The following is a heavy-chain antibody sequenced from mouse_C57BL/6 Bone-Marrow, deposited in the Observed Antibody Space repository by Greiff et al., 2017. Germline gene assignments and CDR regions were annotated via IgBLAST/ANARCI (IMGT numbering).Heavy chain of an antibody. CDR2: IDPENGDT. Sequence: VQLQQSGAELVRPGASVKLSCTASGFTFKDYYMHWVKQRPEQGLEWIGWIDPENGDTEYASKFQGKATITADTSSNTAYLQLSSLTSEDTAVYYCPQGDYWGQGTLVTVSA. V-gene: IGHV14-4*01. J-gene: IGHJ3*01. CDR1: GFTFKDYY. D-gene: IGHD3-1*01. CDR3: PQGDY.